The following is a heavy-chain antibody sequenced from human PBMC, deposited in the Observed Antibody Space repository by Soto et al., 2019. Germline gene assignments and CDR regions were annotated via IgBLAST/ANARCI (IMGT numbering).Heavy chain of an antibody. D-gene: IGHD3-22*01. J-gene: IGHJ4*02. Sequence: ASVEVSCKASGYTFTSYDINWVRQATGQGLEWMGWMNPNSGNTGYAQKFQGRVTMTRNTSISTAYMELSSLRSEDTAVYYCAISYYYDSSGYYYVWPYWGQGTLVTVSS. V-gene: IGHV1-8*01. CDR1: GYTFTSYD. CDR3: AISYYYDSSGYYYVWPY. CDR2: MNPNSGNT.